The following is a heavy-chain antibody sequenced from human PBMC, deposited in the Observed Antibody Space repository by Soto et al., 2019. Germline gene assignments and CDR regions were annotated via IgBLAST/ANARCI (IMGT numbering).Heavy chain of an antibody. Sequence: GASVKVSCKASGYTFTSYPTHWVRQAPGQGLEWMGWINIGNGNTQYSQNFQGRVTITRDTSATTAYMELSCLRSEDTALYYCAREPLCGGKCYLSYFDPWGQGTLVTVSS. CDR3: AREPLCGGKCYLSYFDP. D-gene: IGHD2-15*01. CDR2: INIGNGNT. CDR1: GYTFTSYP. J-gene: IGHJ5*02. V-gene: IGHV1-3*04.